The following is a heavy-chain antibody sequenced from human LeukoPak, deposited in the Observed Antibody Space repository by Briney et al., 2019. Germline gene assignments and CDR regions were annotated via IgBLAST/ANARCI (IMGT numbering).Heavy chain of an antibody. D-gene: IGHD1-26*01. CDR3: ARDGGSYLHPTDY. CDR1: GFTFTTYV. J-gene: IGHJ4*02. V-gene: IGHV3-23*01. Sequence: PGGSLRLSCAASGFTFTTYVMSWVRQTPGKGLEWVSSITGSGDSTYYADSVKGRFTISRDNSKNTLYLQMNSLRAEDTAVYHCARDGGSYLHPTDYWGQGTLVTVSS. CDR2: ITGSGDST.